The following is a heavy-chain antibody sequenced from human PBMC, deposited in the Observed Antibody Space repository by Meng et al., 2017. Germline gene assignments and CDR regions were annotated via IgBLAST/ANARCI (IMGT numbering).Heavy chain of an antibody. V-gene: IGHV4-34*01. CDR3: AGGYSYAYGY. CDR2: INHSGST. Sequence: GRLKPSQTLCLAYAVFGVSVRGGYWSWIRKPPGKGLEWIGKINHSGSTNYNPSLKSRVIISVDTSKNQFSLQLTSVTAADTAVYYCAGGYSYAYGYWGQGTLVTVSS. J-gene: IGHJ4*02. D-gene: IGHD5-18*01. CDR1: GVSVRGGY.